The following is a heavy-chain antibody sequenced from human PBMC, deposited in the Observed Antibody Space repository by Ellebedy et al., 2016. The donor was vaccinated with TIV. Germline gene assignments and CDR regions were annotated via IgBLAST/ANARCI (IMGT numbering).Heavy chain of an antibody. V-gene: IGHV4-39*07. CDR1: GGSTSSRDHF. Sequence: SETLSLTCTVSGGSTSSRDHFWGWIRQPPGKGLEWIAAMFHSGSPNYNPSLKNRVTISLDTSKNQFSLKLTSVTAADTAVYYCARAYLEEFNPWGQGTLVTVSS. CDR3: ARAYLEEFNP. D-gene: IGHD1-1*01. CDR2: MFHSGSP. J-gene: IGHJ5*02.